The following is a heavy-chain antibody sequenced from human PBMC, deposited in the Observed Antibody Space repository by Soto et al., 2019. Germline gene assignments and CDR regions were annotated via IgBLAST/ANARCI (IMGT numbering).Heavy chain of an antibody. D-gene: IGHD6-6*01. J-gene: IGHJ5*02. V-gene: IGHV1-18*04. CDR1: GYTFTSYG. CDR2: ISAYNGDT. Sequence: VQLVQSGAEVKKPGASVKVSCKASGYTFTSYGITWVRQAPGQDLEWMGWISAYNGDTNYAQRLQGRVTMTKDTSTSTVYMERKSLKSDDTAVYYCARDQEYSTSGLYWFDLWGQGTLVTVSS. CDR3: ARDQEYSTSGLYWFDL.